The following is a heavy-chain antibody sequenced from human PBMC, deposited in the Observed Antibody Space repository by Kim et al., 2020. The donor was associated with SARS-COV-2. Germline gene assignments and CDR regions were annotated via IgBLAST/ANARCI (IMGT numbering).Heavy chain of an antibody. V-gene: IGHV5-51*01. CDR3: ARRISRAGYSDY. D-gene: IGHD5-18*01. J-gene: IGHJ4*02. Sequence: RYRPAFQGQVTFSADKSISTAYLQWSSLKASDTAMYYCARRISRAGYSDYWGQGTLVTVSS.